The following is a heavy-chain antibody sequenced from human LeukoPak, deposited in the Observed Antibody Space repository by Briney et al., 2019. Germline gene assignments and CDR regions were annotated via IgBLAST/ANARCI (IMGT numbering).Heavy chain of an antibody. CDR2: IRYDGTNK. CDR3: ANGLATVTTPADVS. Sequence: GGSLRLSCAASGFSFSTYGMHWVRQAPGKGLEWVAFIRYDGTNKFYVDSVKGRFTISRDNSKNTLYLHLNSLRAEDTAMYYCANGLATVTTPADVSWGQGTLVTVSS. J-gene: IGHJ5*02. CDR1: GFSFSTYG. D-gene: IGHD4-17*01. V-gene: IGHV3-30*02.